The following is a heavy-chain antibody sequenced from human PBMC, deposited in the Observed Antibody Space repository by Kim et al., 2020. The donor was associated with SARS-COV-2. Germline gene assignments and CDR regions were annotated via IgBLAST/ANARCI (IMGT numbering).Heavy chain of an antibody. Sequence: SFSGYYWSWIRQPPGKGLEWIGEINHSGSTDYNPSLKSRVTISVDTSKNQFSLKLSSVTAADTAVYYCARGTREWLTFYYYYYMDVWGKGTKVTV. D-gene: IGHD3-3*01. CDR2: INHSGST. J-gene: IGHJ6*03. CDR3: ARGTREWLTFYYYYYMDV. V-gene: IGHV4-34*01. CDR1: SFSGYY.